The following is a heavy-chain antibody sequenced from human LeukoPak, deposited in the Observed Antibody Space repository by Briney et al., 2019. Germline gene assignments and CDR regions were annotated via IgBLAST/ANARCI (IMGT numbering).Heavy chain of an antibody. Sequence: PGGSLRLSCAASGFTFRSYAMHWVRQAPGKGLEWVAVISFDGTGNYYADSVKGRFTISRDNSNNTLYLQINSLRPEDTAVYFCGSGIFGSYNWVDPWGQGTLVIVSS. CDR3: GSGIFGSYNWVDP. CDR2: ISFDGTGN. V-gene: IGHV3-30*17. J-gene: IGHJ5*02. CDR1: GFTFRSYA. D-gene: IGHD3-3*01.